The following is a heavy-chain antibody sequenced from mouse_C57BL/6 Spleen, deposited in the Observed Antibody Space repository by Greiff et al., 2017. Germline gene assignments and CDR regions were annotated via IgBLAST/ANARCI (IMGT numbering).Heavy chain of an antibody. J-gene: IGHJ2*01. CDR2: IDPSDSYT. V-gene: IGHV1-50*01. Sequence: VQLQQSGAELVKPGASVKLSCKASGYTFTSYWMQWVKQRPGQGLEWIGEIDPSDSYTNYNQKFKGKATLTVDTSSSTAYMQLSSLTSEDSAVYYCARRGVTTDYWGQGTTLTVSS. CDR1: GYTFTSYW. CDR3: ARRGVTTDY. D-gene: IGHD2-2*01.